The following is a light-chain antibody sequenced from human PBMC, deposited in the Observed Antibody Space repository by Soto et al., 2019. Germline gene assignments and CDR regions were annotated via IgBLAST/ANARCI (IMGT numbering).Light chain of an antibody. CDR1: QRISIY. V-gene: IGKV1-39*01. Sequence: DIQMTQSPSSLSASIGDRVIITCRASQRISIYLNWYQQKPGKAPNLLIFAASSLQSGVPSRFSGSGSGTDFTLTISSLQPEDFATYYCQHSYNAPRYTFGQGTKLEIK. CDR3: QHSYNAPRYT. CDR2: AAS. J-gene: IGKJ2*01.